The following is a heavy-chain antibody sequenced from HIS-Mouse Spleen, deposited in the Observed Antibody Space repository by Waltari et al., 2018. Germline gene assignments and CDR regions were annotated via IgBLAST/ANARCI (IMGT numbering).Heavy chain of an antibody. J-gene: IGHJ4*02. V-gene: IGHV3-30-3*01. CDR1: GVTFSSYA. CDR2: ISYDGSNK. CDR3: ARDMSTVVTSLFDY. Sequence: QVQLVESGGGVVQPGRSLRLSCAASGVTFSSYASHWVRQAPGKGLEWVAVISYDGSNKYYADSVKGRFTISRDNSKNTLYLQMNSLRAEDTAVYYCARDMSTVVTSLFDYWGQGTLVTVSS. D-gene: IGHD2-21*02.